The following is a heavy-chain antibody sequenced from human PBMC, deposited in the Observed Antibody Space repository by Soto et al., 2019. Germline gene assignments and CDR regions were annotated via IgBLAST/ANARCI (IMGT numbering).Heavy chain of an antibody. J-gene: IGHJ3*02. Sequence: GGSLRLSCAASGFTFSSYSMNWVRQAPGKGLEWVSYISSSSSTIYYADSVKGRFTISRDNAKNSLYLQMNSLRAEDTAVYYCARDRDSFDYGDYEDAFDIWGQGTMVTVSS. CDR2: ISSSSSTI. V-gene: IGHV3-48*01. CDR1: GFTFSSYS. D-gene: IGHD4-17*01. CDR3: ARDRDSFDYGDYEDAFDI.